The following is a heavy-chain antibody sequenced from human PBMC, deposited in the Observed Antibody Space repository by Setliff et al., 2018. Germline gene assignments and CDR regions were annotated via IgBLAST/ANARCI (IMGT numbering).Heavy chain of an antibody. CDR1: GATFSSYA. CDR3: ARYGSGEGHDY. CDR2: IIPIFGTA. Sequence: ASVKVSCKASGATFSSYAISWVRQAPGQGLEWMGGIIPIFGTANYAQKFQGRFTITTDESTSTAYMELSSLRSEDTAVYYCARYGSGEGHDYWGQGTLVTVSS. J-gene: IGHJ4*02. D-gene: IGHD3-10*01. V-gene: IGHV1-69*05.